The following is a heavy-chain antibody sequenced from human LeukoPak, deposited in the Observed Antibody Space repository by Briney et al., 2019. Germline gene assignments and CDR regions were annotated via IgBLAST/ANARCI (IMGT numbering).Heavy chain of an antibody. CDR1: GFIFSNYA. V-gene: IGHV3-23*01. D-gene: IGHD3-22*01. CDR2: ISDSGGNT. J-gene: IGHJ4*02. Sequence: GGSLTLSCEGSGFIFSNYAMTWVRQAPGKGLEWVSTISDSGGNTFYADSVKGRFTISRDNSKSTLSLQMNSLRAEDTAVYYCAKLDGSDSRYDNIDYWGQGTLVTVSS. CDR3: AKLDGSDSRYDNIDY.